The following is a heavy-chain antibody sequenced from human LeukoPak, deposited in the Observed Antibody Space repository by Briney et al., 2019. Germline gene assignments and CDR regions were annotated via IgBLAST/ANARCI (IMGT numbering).Heavy chain of an antibody. J-gene: IGHJ4*01. Sequence: GGSLRLSCAASGFTFSNSAMSWVRQAPGKGLEWVSTLSGSGSTTYYADSVKGRFTISRDNSKNTLYLQMNTLRAGDSALYYCAKGIYSSGWSYFDYWGHGTLVTVSS. D-gene: IGHD6-19*01. CDR1: GFTFSNSA. V-gene: IGHV3-23*01. CDR2: LSGSGSTT. CDR3: AKGIYSSGWSYFDY.